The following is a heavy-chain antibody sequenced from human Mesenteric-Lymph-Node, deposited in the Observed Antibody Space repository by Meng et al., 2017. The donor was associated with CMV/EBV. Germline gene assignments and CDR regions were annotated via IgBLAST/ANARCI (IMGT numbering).Heavy chain of an antibody. D-gene: IGHD3-3*01. CDR2: LSGSGGGT. J-gene: IGHJ6*02. CDR1: GFTFSMYW. V-gene: IGHV3-23*01. CDR3: AKDRTYSDFWSGYDYYYGMDV. Sequence: GESLKISCAASGFTFSMYWMTWIRQAPGKGLEWVSALSGSGGGTYYADSVKGRFTISRDNSKNTLYLQMNSLRAEDTAVYYCAKDRTYSDFWSGYDYYYGMDVWGQGTTVTVSS.